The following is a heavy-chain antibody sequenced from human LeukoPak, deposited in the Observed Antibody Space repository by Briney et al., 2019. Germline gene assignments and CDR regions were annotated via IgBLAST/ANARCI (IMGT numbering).Heavy chain of an antibody. J-gene: IGHJ5*02. Sequence: GGSLRLSCAASGFTFSSHWMHWVRQAPGKGLVWVSRLITDGSSTVYADSVKGRFTISRDNAKNTLYLQMNSLRAEDTAVYYCARGYYDSNDSNRSNWFEPWGQGTLVTVSS. CDR2: LITDGSST. D-gene: IGHD3-22*01. CDR3: ARGYYDSNDSNRSNWFEP. V-gene: IGHV3-74*01. CDR1: GFTFSSHW.